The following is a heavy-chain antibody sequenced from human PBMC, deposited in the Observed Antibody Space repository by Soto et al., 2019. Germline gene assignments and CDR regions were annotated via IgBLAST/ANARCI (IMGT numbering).Heavy chain of an antibody. Sequence: HPGGSLRLSCAASGFTFSSYAMSLVRQSPGKGLEWVSTISGSGGGTYYADSMKGRFTISRENSKNTLYLQMYSLRVEDTAVYYCARESEHWGQGTMVTVSS. J-gene: IGHJ4*02. CDR3: ARESEH. CDR1: GFTFSSYA. CDR2: ISGSGGGT. V-gene: IGHV3-23*01. D-gene: IGHD1-1*01.